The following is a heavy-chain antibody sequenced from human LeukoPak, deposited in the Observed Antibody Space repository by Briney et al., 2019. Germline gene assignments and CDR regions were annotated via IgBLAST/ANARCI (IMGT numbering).Heavy chain of an antibody. J-gene: IGHJ4*02. V-gene: IGHV3-9*03. CDR1: GFTFDDYA. CDR2: ISWNSGSI. Sequence: GRSLRLSCAASGFTFDDYAMHWVRQAPGKGLEWVSGISWNSGSIGYADSVKGRFTISRDNAKNSLYLQMNSLRAEDMALYYCAKDANNWGNFDYWGQGTLVTVSS. CDR3: AKDANNWGNFDY. D-gene: IGHD7-27*01.